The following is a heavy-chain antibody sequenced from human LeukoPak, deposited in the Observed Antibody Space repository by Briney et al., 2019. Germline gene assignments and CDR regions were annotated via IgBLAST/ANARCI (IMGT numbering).Heavy chain of an antibody. CDR1: GFTLSSYT. D-gene: IGHD6-19*01. Sequence: GVSLRLSCAASGFTLSSYTMNWPRQAPGKGLEWVSSISSSSSYIYYAVSVRGRFNISRDNAKNTLYLQINSQRDADRAVYYCARDVHLGQWPQVPHAFDIWGQGTMVTVSS. CDR2: ISSSSSYI. CDR3: ARDVHLGQWPQVPHAFDI. V-gene: IGHV3-21*01. J-gene: IGHJ3*02.